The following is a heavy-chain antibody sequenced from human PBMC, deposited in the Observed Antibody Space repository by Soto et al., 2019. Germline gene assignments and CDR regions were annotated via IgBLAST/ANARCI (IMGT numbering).Heavy chain of an antibody. J-gene: IGHJ6*02. D-gene: IGHD3-22*01. Sequence: QVHLVQSGAEVQKPGASVKVSCKASGYTFTDYYIHWVRQAPGQGLEWMGWINPNSGGTKYSQQFQGRVSMTRHPSISSAYMELSRLRSDDTSLYYCARDWYYFDSSGYSQPVYYHYYGLDVWGQGTTVTVSS. CDR1: GYTFTDYY. V-gene: IGHV1-2*02. CDR2: INPNSGGT. CDR3: ARDWYYFDSSGYSQPVYYHYYGLDV.